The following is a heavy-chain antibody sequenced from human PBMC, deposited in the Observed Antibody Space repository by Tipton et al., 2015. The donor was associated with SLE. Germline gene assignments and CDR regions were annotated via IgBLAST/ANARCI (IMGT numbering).Heavy chain of an antibody. CDR1: GFIFSNVW. V-gene: IGHV3-15*01. J-gene: IGHJ4*02. D-gene: IGHD1-26*01. Sequence: GSLRLSCAGSGFIFSNVWLTWVRQAPGKGLEWVGRIKSKFHGETTDYAAPVKGRFAISRDDSKDTMYLQMNNLKIEDTAVYYCSTDRPFSETFYFDYWGQGTLVTVSS. CDR3: STDRPFSETFYFDY. CDR2: IKSKFHGETT.